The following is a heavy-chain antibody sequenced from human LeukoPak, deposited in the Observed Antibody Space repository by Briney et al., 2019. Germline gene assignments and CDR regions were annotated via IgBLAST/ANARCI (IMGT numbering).Heavy chain of an antibody. V-gene: IGHV3-23*01. CDR3: AKAYYYDSSGYPTFDY. CDR2: IRSSGDST. D-gene: IGHD3-22*01. CDR1: GFTFSNYG. J-gene: IGHJ4*02. Sequence: GGSLRLSCAASGFTFSNYGMSWVRQAPGKGLEWVSSIRSSGDSTYYADSVKGRFTISRDNSKNTLYLQMNSLRAEDTAVYYCAKAYYYDSSGYPTFDYWGQGTLVTVSS.